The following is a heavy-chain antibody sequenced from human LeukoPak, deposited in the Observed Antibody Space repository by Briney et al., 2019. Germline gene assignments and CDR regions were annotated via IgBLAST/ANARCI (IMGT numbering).Heavy chain of an antibody. CDR1: GYTFTSYG. D-gene: IGHD3-3*01. J-gene: IGHJ4*02. CDR3: AGSLTLWRYDFWSGYPEVFDY. CDR2: ISAYNGNT. Sequence: ASVTVSCKASGYTFTSYGISWVRQAPGQGLEWMGWISAYNGNTNYAQKLQGRVTMITDTSTSTAYMELRSLRSDDTAVYYCAGSLTLWRYDFWSGYPEVFDYWGQGTLVTVSS. V-gene: IGHV1-18*01.